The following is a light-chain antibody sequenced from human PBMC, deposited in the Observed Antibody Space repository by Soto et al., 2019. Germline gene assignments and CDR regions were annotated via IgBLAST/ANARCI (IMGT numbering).Light chain of an antibody. CDR1: NSDVGLYNY. Sequence: QSALTQPASVSGSPGQSITISCTGTNSDVGLYNYVSWYQQHPGKAPKLMIYDVSSRPSGVSNRFSGSKSGNTASLTISGLQAEDEADFYCSSYTTSNTVVFGGGTKLTVL. V-gene: IGLV2-14*03. CDR2: DVS. J-gene: IGLJ3*02. CDR3: SSYTTSNTVV.